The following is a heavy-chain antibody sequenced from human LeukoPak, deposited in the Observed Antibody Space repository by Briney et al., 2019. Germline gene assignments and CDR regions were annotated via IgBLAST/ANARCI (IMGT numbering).Heavy chain of an antibody. CDR3: ARQKKSIAVAGSWFDP. CDR1: GGSISSYY. J-gene: IGHJ5*02. D-gene: IGHD6-19*01. CDR2: IYYSGST. V-gene: IGHV4-59*08. Sequence: PSETLSLTCTVSGGSISSYYWSWIRQPPGKGLEWIGYIYYSGSTNYNPSLKSRVTISVDTSKNQFSLKLSSVTAADTAVYYCARQKKSIAVAGSWFDPWGQGTLVTVSS.